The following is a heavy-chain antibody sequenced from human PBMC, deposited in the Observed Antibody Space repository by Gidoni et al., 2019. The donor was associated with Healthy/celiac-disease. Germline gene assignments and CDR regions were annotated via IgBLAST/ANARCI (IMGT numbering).Heavy chain of an antibody. Sequence: EVQLVESGGGLVQPGRSLRLSCAASGFTFDDYAMHWVRQAPGKGLEWVSGISWNSGSIGYADSVKGRFTISRDNAKNSLYLQMNSLRAEDTALYYCAKDHTGGITFGGVIHEVAFDIWGQGTMVTVSS. CDR3: AKDHTGGITFGGVIHEVAFDI. D-gene: IGHD3-16*02. J-gene: IGHJ3*02. V-gene: IGHV3-9*01. CDR2: ISWNSGSI. CDR1: GFTFDDYA.